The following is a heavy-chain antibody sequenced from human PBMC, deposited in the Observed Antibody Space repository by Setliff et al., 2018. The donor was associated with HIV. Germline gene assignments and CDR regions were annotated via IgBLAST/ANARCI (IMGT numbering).Heavy chain of an antibody. Sequence: SETLSLTCAVYGGSFSGYYWSWMRQPPGKGLEWIGEINHSGSTTYNPSLKSGVIISVDTSKNQFSLKLSSVTAADTAVYYCARNSQKGIQPLLLDSWGPGTLVTVSS. D-gene: IGHD1-1*01. CDR2: INHSGST. V-gene: IGHV4-34*01. CDR3: ARNSQKGIQPLLLDS. CDR1: GGSFSGYY. J-gene: IGHJ4*02.